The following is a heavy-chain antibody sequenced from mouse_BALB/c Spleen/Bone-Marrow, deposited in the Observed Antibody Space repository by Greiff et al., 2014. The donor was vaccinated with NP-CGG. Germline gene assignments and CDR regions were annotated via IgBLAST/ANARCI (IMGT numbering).Heavy chain of an antibody. CDR3: ATTVVSPMDY. CDR2: IYPGDGET. CDR1: GHAFSSSW. J-gene: IGHJ4*01. Sequence: QVQLQQPGPELVKPGASVKISCKGSGHAFSSSWMNWVKWRPGQGLEWIGRIYPGDGETNYNGKFKGKATLTADKSSSTAYMQLSSLTSVDSAFYFCATTVVSPMDYWGQGTSVTVSS. D-gene: IGHD1-1*01. V-gene: IGHV1-82*01.